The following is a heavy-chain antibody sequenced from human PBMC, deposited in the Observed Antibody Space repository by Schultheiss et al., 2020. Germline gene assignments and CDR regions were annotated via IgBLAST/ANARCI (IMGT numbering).Heavy chain of an antibody. D-gene: IGHD6-19*01. CDR1: GFTFSSYG. CDR3: ANGELAVADSYYYYGMDV. CDR2: ISYDGSNK. J-gene: IGHJ6*02. V-gene: IGHV3-30*18. Sequence: GGSLRLSCAASGFTFSSYGMHWVRQAPGKGLEWVAVISYDGSNKYYADSVKGRFTISRDNSKNTLYLQMNSLRAEDTAVYYCANGELAVADSYYYYGMDVWGQGTTVTVSS.